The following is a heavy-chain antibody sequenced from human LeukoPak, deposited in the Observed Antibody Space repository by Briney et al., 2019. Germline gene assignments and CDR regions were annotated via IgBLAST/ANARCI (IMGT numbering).Heavy chain of an antibody. CDR2: INHSGST. CDR1: GGSFSGYY. CDR3: ARHPPYVLLWFGESGQRRNWFDP. J-gene: IGHJ5*02. Sequence: SETLSLTRAAYGGSFSGYYWSWIRQPPGKGLEWIGEINHSGSTNYNPSLKSRVTISVDTSKNQFSLKLSSVTAADTAVYYCARHPPYVLLWFGESGQRRNWFDPWGQGTLVTVSS. V-gene: IGHV4-34*01. D-gene: IGHD3-10*01.